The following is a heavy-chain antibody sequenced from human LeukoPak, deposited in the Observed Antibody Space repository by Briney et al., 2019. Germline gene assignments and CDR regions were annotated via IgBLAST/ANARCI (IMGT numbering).Heavy chain of an antibody. CDR3: ARELVEKDYYSYGMDV. V-gene: IGHV3-30*04. CDR1: GFTFSSYA. CDR2: ISYDGSNK. D-gene: IGHD2-2*01. Sequence: GRSLRLPCAASGFTFSSYAMHWVRQAPGKGLEWVAVISYDGSNKYYADSAKGRCTIFRDNSKNTLYLQMNSLRAEDTAVYYCARELVEKDYYSYGMDVWGQGATVTVSS. J-gene: IGHJ6*02.